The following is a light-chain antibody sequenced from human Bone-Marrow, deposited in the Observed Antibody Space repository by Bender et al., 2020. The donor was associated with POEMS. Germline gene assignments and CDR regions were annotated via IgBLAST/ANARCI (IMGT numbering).Light chain of an antibody. J-gene: IGLJ1*01. CDR3: SSYTSSSTLYV. CDR1: SSDVGDYNY. CDR2: EVS. Sequence: QSALTQPRSVSGSPGQSVTISCTATSSDVGDYNYVSWYQQHPGKAPKLMIYEVSNRPSGVSNRFSGSKSGNTASLTISGLQAEDEADYYCSSYTSSSTLYVFGTGTKVTVL. V-gene: IGLV2-14*01.